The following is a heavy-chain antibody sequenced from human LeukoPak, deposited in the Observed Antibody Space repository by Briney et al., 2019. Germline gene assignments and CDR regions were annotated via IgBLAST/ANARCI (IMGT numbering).Heavy chain of an antibody. CDR3: ARGGPRDGYYYYMDV. CDR2: IYYSGST. CDR1: GGSISSYY. J-gene: IGHJ6*03. V-gene: IGHV4-59*01. D-gene: IGHD5-24*01. Sequence: SETLSLTCTVSGGSISSYYWSWIRQPPGKGLEWIGYIYYSGSTNYNPSLKSRVTISVDTSKNQFSLKLSSVTAADTAVYYCARGGPRDGYYYYMDVWGKGTTVTISS.